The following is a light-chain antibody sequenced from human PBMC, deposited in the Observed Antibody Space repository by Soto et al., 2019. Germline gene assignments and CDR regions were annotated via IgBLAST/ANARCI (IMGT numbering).Light chain of an antibody. CDR1: QSIRSW. V-gene: IGKV1-5*03. CDR2: KTS. Sequence: DIQMPQSPSTLSASVGDRVTITCRASQSIRSWLAWYQQKPGKAPKLLIYKTSSLESGVPSRFSGSGSWTEFTLTISSLQTNDFATYYCQQYNSYSYTLGQGTKLEIK. CDR3: QQYNSYSYT. J-gene: IGKJ2*01.